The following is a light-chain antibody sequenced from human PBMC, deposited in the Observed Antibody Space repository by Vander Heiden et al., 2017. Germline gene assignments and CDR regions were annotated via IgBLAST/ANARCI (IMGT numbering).Light chain of an antibody. CDR3: QQLINGHPSIT. CDR1: QSVSSY. Sequence: EIVLTQSPPTLSLSPGERATLSCRASQSVSSYLHWYKQKPGQAPRLLIYDASNRATGIKARFSGSGVGTDVTLTISSREPEDFGVYYRQQLINGHPSITFGGGTKVEIK. J-gene: IGKJ4*01. CDR2: DAS. V-gene: IGKV3-11*01.